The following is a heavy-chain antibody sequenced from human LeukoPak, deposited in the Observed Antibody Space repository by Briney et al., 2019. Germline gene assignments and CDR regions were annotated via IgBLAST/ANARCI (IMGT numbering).Heavy chain of an antibody. CDR1: GFSFSDYY. V-gene: IGHV3-33*08. CDR3: ARDGIAAAELYYYYGMDV. Sequence: PGGSLRLSCAASGFSFSDYYVNWIRQAPGKGLEWVAVIWYDGSNKYYADSVKGRFTISRDNSKNTLYLQMNSLRAEDTAVYYCARDGIAAAELYYYYGMDVWGQGTTVTVSS. CDR2: IWYDGSNK. D-gene: IGHD6-13*01. J-gene: IGHJ6*02.